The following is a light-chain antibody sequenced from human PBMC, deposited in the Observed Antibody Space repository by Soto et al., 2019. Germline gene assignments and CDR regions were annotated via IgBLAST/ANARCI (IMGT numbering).Light chain of an antibody. CDR3: SSYASSTTPYV. CDR1: SSDVGSYNL. Sequence: QSVLTQPRSVSGSPGQSVTISCTGTSSDVGSYNLVSWYQHHPGKAPKLMVYEVSKRPSGVSNRFSGSKSGNTASLTISGLQAEDEADYYCSSYASSTTPYVFGTGTKVTVL. CDR2: EVS. V-gene: IGLV2-14*02. J-gene: IGLJ1*01.